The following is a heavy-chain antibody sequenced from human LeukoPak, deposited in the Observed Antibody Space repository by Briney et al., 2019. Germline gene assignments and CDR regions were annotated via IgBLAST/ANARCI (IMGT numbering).Heavy chain of an antibody. Sequence: PSETLSLTCSVSGASISSGSFCWNWIRQPAGKGLEWIGRIYTSGSTSYNPSLESRVAISVDTSKNQFSLKLNSVIAADTAVYYCAREVGRSEGFGLIHWGQGTPVIVSS. V-gene: IGHV4-61*02. CDR3: AREVGRSEGFGLIH. CDR2: IYTSGST. J-gene: IGHJ4*02. D-gene: IGHD3-16*01. CDR1: GASISSGSFC.